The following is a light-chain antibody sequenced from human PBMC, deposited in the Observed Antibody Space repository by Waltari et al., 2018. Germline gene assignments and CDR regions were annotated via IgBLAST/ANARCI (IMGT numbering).Light chain of an antibody. V-gene: IGKV3-15*01. J-gene: IGKJ4*01. CDR2: GAS. Sequence: VLLTQSPASLSVSPGDTVILSCRASQSARTNLVWYQQKAGQAPRTLIYGASTRASGVPSRFSGSGSETDFTLIISSLQSEDAAVYFCQQYYVWPPITFGGGTKLEI. CDR3: QQYYVWPPIT. CDR1: QSARTN.